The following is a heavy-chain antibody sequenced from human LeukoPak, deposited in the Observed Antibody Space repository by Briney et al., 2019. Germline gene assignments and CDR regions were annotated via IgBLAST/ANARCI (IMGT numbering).Heavy chain of an antibody. Sequence: PSETLSLTCTVSGGSISSSPYYWGWIRQPPGKGLEWIGEINHSGSTSYNPSLKSRLTTSVDTSNKQFSLKLSSITAADTAVYYCARVSVTSGWTYDHWGQGTLVTVSS. V-gene: IGHV4-39*07. D-gene: IGHD2-2*01. J-gene: IGHJ4*02. CDR1: GGSISSSPYY. CDR3: ARVSVTSGWTYDH. CDR2: INHSGST.